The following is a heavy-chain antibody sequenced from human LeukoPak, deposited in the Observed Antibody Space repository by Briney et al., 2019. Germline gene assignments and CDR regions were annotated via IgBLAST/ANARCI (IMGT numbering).Heavy chain of an antibody. Sequence: ASVKVSCKVSGYTLTELSIHWVRQAPGKGLEWMGGFDPEDGETIYAQKFQGRVTMTEDTSTDTAYMELSSLRSEDTAVYYCATSYDYSNYGPFDYWGQGTLVTVSS. CDR3: ATSYDYSNYGPFDY. J-gene: IGHJ4*02. D-gene: IGHD4-11*01. V-gene: IGHV1-24*01. CDR1: GYTLTELS. CDR2: FDPEDGET.